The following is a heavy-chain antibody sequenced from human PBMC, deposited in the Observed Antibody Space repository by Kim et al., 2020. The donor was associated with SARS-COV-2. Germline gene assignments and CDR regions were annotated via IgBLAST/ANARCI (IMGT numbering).Heavy chain of an antibody. CDR1: GYTFTTAT. D-gene: IGHD3-10*01. CDR2: INVGNGNS. J-gene: IGHJ4*02. V-gene: IGHV1-3*01. CDR3: ARSRGVIPRSVFYFDL. Sequence: ASVKVSCKASGYTFTTATIHWVRQAPGQSLEWMGWINVGNGNSDYSQRFQGRVAFTKTISASTAYMELRSLRSEDTAIYYCARSRGVIPRSVFYFDLWGQGALVTVSS.